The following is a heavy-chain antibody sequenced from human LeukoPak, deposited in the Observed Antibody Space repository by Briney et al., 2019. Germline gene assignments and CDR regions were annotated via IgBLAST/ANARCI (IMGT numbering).Heavy chain of an antibody. Sequence: GSPRPSCAASGFTFSNYAMSWVRQAPGKGLEWVSTISDSGTSTYYAGSVKGRFTISRDNSKKTLYLQMDSLRGEDTAIYYCAKVPYSDYGSGRPPFMDVWGQGTTVAVSS. D-gene: IGHD3-10*01. CDR3: AKVPYSDYGSGRPPFMDV. CDR1: GFTFSNYA. CDR2: ISDSGTST. J-gene: IGHJ6*02. V-gene: IGHV3-23*01.